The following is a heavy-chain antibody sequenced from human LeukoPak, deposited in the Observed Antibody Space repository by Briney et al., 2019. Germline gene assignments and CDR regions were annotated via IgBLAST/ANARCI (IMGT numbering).Heavy chain of an antibody. CDR1: GSTFDDYG. CDR3: ARGITYYYDH. Sequence: GGSLRLSCAASGSTFDDYGMSWVRQAPGKGLEWVSGINWNGGSTGYADSVKGRFTISRDNAKNSLYLQMNSLRAGDTAVYYCARGITYYYDHWGQGTLVTVSS. D-gene: IGHD3-22*01. CDR2: INWNGGST. J-gene: IGHJ4*02. V-gene: IGHV3-20*04.